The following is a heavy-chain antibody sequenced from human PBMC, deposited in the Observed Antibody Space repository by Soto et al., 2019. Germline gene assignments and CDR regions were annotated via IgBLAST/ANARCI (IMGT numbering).Heavy chain of an antibody. D-gene: IGHD3-3*01. CDR2: MNPNSGNT. Sequence: QVQLVQSGAEVKKPGASVKVSCKASGYTFTSYDINWVRQATGQGLEWMGWMNPNSGNTGHAQKSQGRVTITRNTDVTTPYTQLSSMRSEDTAVYYCASPARNYDFWSGYSFDIWGQGTMVTVSS. CDR3: ASPARNYDFWSGYSFDI. J-gene: IGHJ3*02. V-gene: IGHV1-8*01. CDR1: GYTFTSYD.